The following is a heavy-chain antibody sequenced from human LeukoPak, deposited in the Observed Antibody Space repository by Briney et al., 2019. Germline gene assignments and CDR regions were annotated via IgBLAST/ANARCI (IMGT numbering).Heavy chain of an antibody. CDR2: INHSGST. D-gene: IGHD6-13*01. CDR3: ARASIAAAGP. Sequence: PSETLSLTCAVYGGPFSGYYWSWIRQPPGKGLEWIGEINHSGSTNYNPSLKSRVTISVDTSKNQFSLKLSSVTAAGTAVYYCARASIAAAGPWGQGTLVTVSS. V-gene: IGHV4-34*01. J-gene: IGHJ5*02. CDR1: GGPFSGYY.